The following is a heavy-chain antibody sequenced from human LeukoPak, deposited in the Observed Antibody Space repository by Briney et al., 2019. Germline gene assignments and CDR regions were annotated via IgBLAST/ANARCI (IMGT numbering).Heavy chain of an antibody. CDR3: TRDHCSFVNCYEDYYYGMDV. D-gene: IGHD2-15*01. J-gene: IGHJ6*02. V-gene: IGHV1-2*02. Sequence: GASVKVSCKASGDTFSGYYMHWVRQAPGQGLEWMGWINPKSGGTKYAQKFQGRVTMTRDTSISTAYMELSRLRSDDSAIYYCTRDHCSFVNCYEDYYYGMDVWGQGTTVTVSS. CDR1: GDTFSGYY. CDR2: INPKSGGT.